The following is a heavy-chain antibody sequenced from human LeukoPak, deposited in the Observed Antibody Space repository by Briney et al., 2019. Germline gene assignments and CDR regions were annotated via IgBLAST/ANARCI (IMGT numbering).Heavy chain of an antibody. CDR2: ITANNTTK. V-gene: IGHV3-48*01. Sequence: GGSLRLSCTASGLSFSSYNMNWVRQAPGKGPEWVAYITANNTTKYYADSVKGRFTISRDNSKNTLYLQMNSLRAEDTAVYYCAKGARDYMDVWGKGTTVTASS. J-gene: IGHJ6*03. CDR1: GLSFSSYN. CDR3: AKGARDYMDV.